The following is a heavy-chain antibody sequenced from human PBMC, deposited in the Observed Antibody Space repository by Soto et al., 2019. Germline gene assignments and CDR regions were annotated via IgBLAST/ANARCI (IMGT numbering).Heavy chain of an antibody. CDR1: GGXFSGDX. D-gene: IGHD3-3*01. Sequence: SETLSLXCAGYGGXFSGDXWSWMRQPPGKVRGWSGEINHSGSTNSNLSLKSRVTISVDTSNNQFSLKLSSVTAADTAVYYCARPPRDFWSGKRVRYGMDVWGQGTTVTVSS. CDR3: ARPPRDFWSGKRVRYGMDV. CDR2: INHSGST. J-gene: IGHJ6*01. V-gene: IGHV4-34*01.